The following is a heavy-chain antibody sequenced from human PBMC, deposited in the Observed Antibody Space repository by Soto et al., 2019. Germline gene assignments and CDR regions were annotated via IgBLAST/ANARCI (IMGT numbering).Heavy chain of an antibody. CDR1: GFTVSSNY. V-gene: IGHV3-53*01. J-gene: IGHJ6*02. CDR3: ARDRSGSSGYYGMDV. CDR2: IYSDGTT. D-gene: IGHD3-10*01. Sequence: GGSLRLSCAASGFTVSSNYMSWVRQAPGKGLEWVSVIYSDGTTYYADSVKGRFTISRDNSKNMLYLQMNSLRAEDTAVYYCARDRSGSSGYYGMDVWGQGTTVTVSS.